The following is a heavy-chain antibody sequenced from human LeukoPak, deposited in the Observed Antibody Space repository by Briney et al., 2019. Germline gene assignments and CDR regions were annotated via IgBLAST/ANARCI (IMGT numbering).Heavy chain of an antibody. D-gene: IGHD3-10*01. CDR3: ARVQGEARDC. V-gene: IGHV3-21*01. J-gene: IGHJ4*02. CDR1: GFPFNSYT. CDR2: STSSSSYV. Sequence: GVSLRLPCTASGFPFNSYTMNCLRHAPGKALEWVSSSTSSSSYVLHADSVKDRFTISRDNDKNSLFLQMNSLRDEDTAVYYCARVQGEARDCWGQGTLVTVSS.